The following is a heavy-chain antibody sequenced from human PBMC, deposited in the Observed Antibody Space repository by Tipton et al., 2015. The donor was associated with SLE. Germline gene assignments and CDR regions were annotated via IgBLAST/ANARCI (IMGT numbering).Heavy chain of an antibody. J-gene: IGHJ1*01. V-gene: IGHV4-59*01. Sequence: TLSLTCTVSGGSISDYYWSWIRQPPGKGLEWIGSVHYSGSTNYNASLKSRVTISVDTSKNQFSLKLSSVTAADTAVYYCASRLGSSGYFQHWGQGTLVTVSS. CDR3: ASRLGSSGYFQH. CDR2: VHYSGST. CDR1: GGSISDYY. D-gene: IGHD6-6*01.